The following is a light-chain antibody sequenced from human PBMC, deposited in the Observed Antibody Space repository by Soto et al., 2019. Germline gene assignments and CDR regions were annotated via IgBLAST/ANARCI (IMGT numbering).Light chain of an antibody. CDR2: AAS. Sequence: EIVLTQSPGTLSLSPGERVTLSCRASQSVNNNFLSWYQQKPGQAPRLLIYAASSGATGIPDRFSGSGSGTDFTLTINRLEPEDFAVYYCQQYNNWPPNTFGQGTKVDIK. CDR3: QQYNNWPPNT. CDR1: QSVNNNF. J-gene: IGKJ2*01. V-gene: IGKV3-20*01.